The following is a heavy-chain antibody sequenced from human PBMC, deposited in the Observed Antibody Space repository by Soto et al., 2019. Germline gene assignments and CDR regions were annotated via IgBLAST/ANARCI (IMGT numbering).Heavy chain of an antibody. Sequence: PSETLSLTCAVYGGSFSSYYWSWIRQPPGKGLEWIGEINLSGSTNYNPSLKSRITISLDTSKNQFSLQLTSVTAADTAVYYWARGSYWTYTRCSQTYNWFDPWGQGTLVTVSS. D-gene: IGHD2-2*01. CDR1: GGSFSSYY. J-gene: IGHJ5*02. CDR2: INLSGST. CDR3: ARGSYWTYTRCSQTYNWFDP. V-gene: IGHV4-34*01.